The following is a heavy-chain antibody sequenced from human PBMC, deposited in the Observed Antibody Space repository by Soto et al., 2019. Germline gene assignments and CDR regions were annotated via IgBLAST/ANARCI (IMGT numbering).Heavy chain of an antibody. CDR1: GYTFTSYY. V-gene: IGHV1-46*03. CDR2: INPSGGST. J-gene: IGHJ4*02. D-gene: IGHD3-16*01. CDR3: ARAGIMITFGGVALDY. Sequence: GASVKVSCKASGYTFTSYYMHWVRQAPGQGLEWMGIINPSGGSTSYAQKFQGRVTMTRDTSTSTVYMELSSLRPEDTAVYYCARAGIMITFGGVALDYWGQGTLVTVSS.